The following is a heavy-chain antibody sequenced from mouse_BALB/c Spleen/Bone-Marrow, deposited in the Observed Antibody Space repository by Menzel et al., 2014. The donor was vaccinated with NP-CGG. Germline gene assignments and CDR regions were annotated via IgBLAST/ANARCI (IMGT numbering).Heavy chain of an antibody. D-gene: IGHD1-1*01. CDR2: IDPANGNT. Sequence: EVMLVESGAELVKPGASVKLSCTASGFNIKDTYMHWVKQRPEQGLEWIGRIDPANGNTKYDPKSQGKATITADTSSNTAYLQLSSLTSEDTAVYYCASYYYGSSSFAYWGQGTLVTVSA. CDR1: GFNIKDTY. CDR3: ASYYYGSSSFAY. V-gene: IGHV14-3*02. J-gene: IGHJ3*01.